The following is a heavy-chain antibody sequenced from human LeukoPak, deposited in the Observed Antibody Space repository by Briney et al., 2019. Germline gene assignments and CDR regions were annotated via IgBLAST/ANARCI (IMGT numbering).Heavy chain of an antibody. V-gene: IGHV1-69*04. CDR2: IIPILGIA. Sequence: GASVKVSCKASGGTFSSYAISWVRQAPGQGLEWMGRIIPILGIANYAQKFQGRVPITADKSTSTAYMELSSLRSEATAVYYCARLPTFTTDNWFDPWGKGTLVTVSS. CDR1: GGTFSSYA. D-gene: IGHD3-22*01. J-gene: IGHJ5*02. CDR3: ARLPTFTTDNWFDP.